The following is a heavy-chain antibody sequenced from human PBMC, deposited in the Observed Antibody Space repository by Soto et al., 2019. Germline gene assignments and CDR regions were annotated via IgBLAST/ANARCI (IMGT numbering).Heavy chain of an antibody. V-gene: IGHV3-49*03. CDR3: TRARGYRRDYGDYENGFDP. CDR1: GFTFGEYA. J-gene: IGHJ5*02. Sequence: PGGALKLSCTASGFTFGEYAMSWFRQAPGKGLEWVVFIRSKAYGGTTEYAAPVKGRFTISRDDSKSIAYLKMNSLKTEDTAVYYCTRARGYRRDYGDYENGFDPWGQGTLVTVSS. CDR2: IRSKAYGGTT. D-gene: IGHD4-17*01.